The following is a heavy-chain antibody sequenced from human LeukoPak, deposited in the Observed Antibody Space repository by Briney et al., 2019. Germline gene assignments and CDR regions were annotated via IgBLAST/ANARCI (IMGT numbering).Heavy chain of an antibody. V-gene: IGHV1-2*02. CDR1: GYTFTGYY. CDR3: AREAAAGNPRDRNFDY. J-gene: IGHJ4*02. CDR2: INPNSGGT. Sequence: GASVKVSCKASGYTFTGYYMHWVRQAPGQGLEWMGWINPNSGGTNYAQKFQGRVTMTRDTSISTAYMELSRLRSDDTAVYYCAREAAAGNPRDRNFDYWGQGTLVTVSS. D-gene: IGHD6-13*01.